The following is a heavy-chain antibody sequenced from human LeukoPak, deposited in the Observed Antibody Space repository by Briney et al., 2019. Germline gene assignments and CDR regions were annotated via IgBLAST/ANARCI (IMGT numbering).Heavy chain of an antibody. Sequence: ASVKVSCKASGYTFTGYYMHWVRQAPGQGLEWMGWINPNSGGTNYAQKFQGRVTMTTDTSTSTAYMELRSLRSDDTAVYYCARTISSFRGDRHYDILTGYYLSGYWFDPWGQGTLVTVSS. J-gene: IGHJ5*02. D-gene: IGHD3-9*01. CDR2: INPNSGGT. V-gene: IGHV1-2*02. CDR1: GYTFTGYY. CDR3: ARTISSFRGDRHYDILTGYYLSGYWFDP.